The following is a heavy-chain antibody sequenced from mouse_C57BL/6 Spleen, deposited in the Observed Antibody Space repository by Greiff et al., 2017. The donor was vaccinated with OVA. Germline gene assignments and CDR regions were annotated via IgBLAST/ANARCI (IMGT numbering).Heavy chain of an antibody. CDR1: GYTFTDYY. CDR2: INPNNGGT. CDR3: ARAWGDYYGSSYKFAY. J-gene: IGHJ3*01. Sequence: VQLQQSGPELVKPGASVKISCKASGYTFTDYYMNWVKQSHGKSLEWIGDINPNNGGTSYNQKFKGKATLTVDKSSSTAYMELRSLTSEDSAVYYGARAWGDYYGSSYKFAYWGQGTLVTVSA. V-gene: IGHV1-26*01. D-gene: IGHD1-1*01.